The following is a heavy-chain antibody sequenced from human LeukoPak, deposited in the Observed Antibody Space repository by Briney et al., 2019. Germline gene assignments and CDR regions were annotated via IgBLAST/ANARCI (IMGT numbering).Heavy chain of an antibody. CDR3: ARDFLSSGGVDY. V-gene: IGHV3-11*04. CDR1: GASISGSGYY. CDR2: ISSSGSTI. J-gene: IGHJ4*02. Sequence: LSLTCAVSGASISGSGYYLGWIRQAPGKWLEWVSYISSSGSTIYYADSVKGRFTITRDNAKNSLYLQMNSLRAEDTAVYYCARDFLSSGGVDYWGQGTLVTVSS. D-gene: IGHD1-14*01.